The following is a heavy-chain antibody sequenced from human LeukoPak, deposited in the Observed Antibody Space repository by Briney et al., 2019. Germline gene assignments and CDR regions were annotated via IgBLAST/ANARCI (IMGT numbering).Heavy chain of an antibody. Sequence: PSETLSLTCTVSGGSISSYYWSWIRQPPGKGLEWIGYIYYSGSTNYNPSLKSRVTISVDTSKNQFSLKLSSVTAADTAVYYCARDRTNQLRYFYLNDAFDIWGQGTMVTVSS. CDR3: ARDRTNQLRYFYLNDAFDI. V-gene: IGHV4-59*01. CDR1: GGSISSYY. CDR2: IYYSGST. J-gene: IGHJ3*02. D-gene: IGHD3-9*01.